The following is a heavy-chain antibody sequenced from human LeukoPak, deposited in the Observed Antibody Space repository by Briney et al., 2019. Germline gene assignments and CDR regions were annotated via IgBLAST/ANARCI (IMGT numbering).Heavy chain of an antibody. V-gene: IGHV4-4*09. D-gene: IGHD3-3*01. CDR2: IYSSGST. CDR3: ARGLVSDFWSGYYPNHYYYYIGV. Sequence: WETLSLTCTVSGCSISRYYWSWLRQPPGKGLEWIGYIYSSGSTNYDPSLQSRATISLNTSKNQFSLKLSSVTAADTAVYFCARGLVSDFWSGYYPNHYYYYIGVWGKGTTVTVSS. J-gene: IGHJ6*03. CDR1: GCSISRYY.